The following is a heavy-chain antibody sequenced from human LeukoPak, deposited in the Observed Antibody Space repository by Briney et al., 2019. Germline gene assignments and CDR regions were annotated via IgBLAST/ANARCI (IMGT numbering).Heavy chain of an antibody. J-gene: IGHJ4*02. CDR1: GFTFSSYA. Sequence: GGSLRLSCAASGFTFSSYAMHWVRQAPGKGLEWVAVISYDGSNKYYADSVKGRFTISRDNSKNTLYLQMNSLRAEDTAVYYCARHGSEYQLLYFDYWGQGTLVTVSS. CDR3: ARHGSEYQLLYFDY. CDR2: ISYDGSNK. V-gene: IGHV3-30-3*01. D-gene: IGHD2-2*01.